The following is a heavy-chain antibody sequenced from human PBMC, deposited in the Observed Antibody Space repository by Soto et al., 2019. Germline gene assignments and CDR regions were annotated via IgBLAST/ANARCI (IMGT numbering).Heavy chain of an antibody. Sequence: PSETLSLTCAVYGGSFSGYYWSWIRQPPGKGLEWIGEINHSGSTNYNPSLKSRVTISVDTSKNQFSLKLSSVTAADTAVYYCARGSLVGVVVPAAMLRYYYGMDVWGQGTTVTVSS. D-gene: IGHD2-2*01. CDR1: GGSFSGYY. V-gene: IGHV4-34*01. J-gene: IGHJ6*02. CDR3: ARGSLVGVVVPAAMLRYYYGMDV. CDR2: INHSGST.